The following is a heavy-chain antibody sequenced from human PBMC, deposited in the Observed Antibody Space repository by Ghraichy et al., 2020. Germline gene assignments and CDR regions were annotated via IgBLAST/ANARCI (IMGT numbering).Heavy chain of an antibody. J-gene: IGHJ4*02. Sequence: SLTTSGVGVGWNRQPPGKALEWLALIYWDDDKRYSPSLKSRLTITKDTSKNQVVLTMTNMDPVDTATYYCTTLHYWGQGTPVTVSS. CDR1: SLTTSGVG. CDR2: IYWDDDK. CDR3: TTLHY. V-gene: IGHV2-5*02. D-gene: IGHD4-11*01.